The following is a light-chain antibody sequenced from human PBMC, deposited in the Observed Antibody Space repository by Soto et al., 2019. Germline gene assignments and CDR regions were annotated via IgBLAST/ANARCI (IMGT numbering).Light chain of an antibody. J-gene: IGLJ1*01. V-gene: IGLV2-11*01. CDR2: DLN. CDR3: YSYAGTYTFV. Sequence: QSVLTQPRSVSGSPGQSVTISCTGTSSDVSAYDYVSWYQHRPGKPPKLMIYDLNKRPSGVPDRFSGSKSGNTASLTISGLQAEDEAAYYCYSYAGTYTFVFGTGTKVTVL. CDR1: SSDVSAYDY.